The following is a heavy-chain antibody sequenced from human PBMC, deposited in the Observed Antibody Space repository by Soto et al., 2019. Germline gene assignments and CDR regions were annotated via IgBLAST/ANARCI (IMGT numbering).Heavy chain of an antibody. CDR2: IKQEGLDK. J-gene: IGHJ1*01. CDR3: ARGLRHDYGDYGYFQH. D-gene: IGHD4-17*01. CDR1: GFSFVAYW. Sequence: EVQLVESGGGSVQPGESLTLSCATSGFSFVAYWMTWVRQAPGKGLEWVANIKQEGLDKYYVDSVKGRFTISRDNAKNSLYLQMSSLRAEDTAVYYCARGLRHDYGDYGYFQHWGQGTLVTVSS. V-gene: IGHV3-7*04.